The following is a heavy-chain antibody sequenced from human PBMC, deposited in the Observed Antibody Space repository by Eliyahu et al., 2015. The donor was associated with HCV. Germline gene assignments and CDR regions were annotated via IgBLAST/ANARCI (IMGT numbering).Heavy chain of an antibody. CDR3: ARGGLQYFDPLDY. CDR2: INSGNNYI. J-gene: IGHJ4*02. Sequence: EVQLAESGGGLVKAGESLRLSCVASGFTFSSYGINWVRQGPGKGLEWVAFINSGNNYIQYVDSVRGRFTISRDNAKNSLFLQMNSLRVEDTAVYYCARGGLQYFDPLDYWGQGTLVTVSS. CDR1: GFTFSSYG. D-gene: IGHD3-9*01. V-gene: IGHV3-21*06.